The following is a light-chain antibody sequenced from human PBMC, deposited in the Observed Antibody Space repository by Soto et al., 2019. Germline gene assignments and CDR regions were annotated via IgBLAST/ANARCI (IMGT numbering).Light chain of an antibody. Sequence: DIQMTQSPYTLSASVGDRVTITCRARQSISSWLAWYQQKPGKAPKLLIYDASSLESGVPSRFSGSGSGTEFTLTISSLQPDDFATYYCQQYNSYPWTFGQGTKVEIK. J-gene: IGKJ1*01. V-gene: IGKV1-5*01. CDR3: QQYNSYPWT. CDR1: QSISSW. CDR2: DAS.